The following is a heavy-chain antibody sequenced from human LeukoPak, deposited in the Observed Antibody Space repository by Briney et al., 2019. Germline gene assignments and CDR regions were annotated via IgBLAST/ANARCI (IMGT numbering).Heavy chain of an antibody. CDR2: ISSSSSYI. CDR3: ARGISGSYGYGMDV. CDR1: GFTFSSYS. J-gene: IGHJ6*02. Sequence: PGGSLRLSCAASGFTFSSYSMNWVRQAPGKGLEWVSSISSSSSYIYYADSVKGRFTISRDNAKNSLYLQMNSLRAEDTAVYYCARGISGSYGYGMDVWGQGTTVTVSS. V-gene: IGHV3-21*01. D-gene: IGHD1-26*01.